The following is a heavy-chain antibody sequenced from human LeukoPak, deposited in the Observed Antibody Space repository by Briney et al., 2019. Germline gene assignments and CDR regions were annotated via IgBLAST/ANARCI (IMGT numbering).Heavy chain of an antibody. V-gene: IGHV3-48*04. CDR3: AKWGCTGGSCYPFAY. J-gene: IGHJ4*02. Sequence: GGSLRLSCAASGFTFSSYSMNWVRQAPGKGLEWVSYINSSSSTIYYADSVKGRLTISRDNAKNSLYLQMNSLRAEDTAVYYCAKWGCTGGSCYPFAYWGQGTLVTVSS. CDR2: INSSSSTI. CDR1: GFTFSSYS. D-gene: IGHD2-15*01.